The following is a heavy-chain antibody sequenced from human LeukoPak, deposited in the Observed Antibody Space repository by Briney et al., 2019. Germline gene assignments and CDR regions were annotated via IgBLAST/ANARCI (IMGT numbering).Heavy chain of an antibody. V-gene: IGHV3-64D*09. CDR2: ISYSGGCT. CDR3: VRGDSFGPYGMDV. D-gene: IGHD2-15*01. J-gene: IGHJ6*02. CDR1: GFPFSSYA. Sequence: PGGSLRLSCSASGFPFSSYAMHWVRQAPGKGLEYVSVISYSGGCTFYADSVKGRFTISRDNSKNTLYLQMNRLRAQDTAVYFCVRGDSFGPYGMDVCGQGTTVTVSS.